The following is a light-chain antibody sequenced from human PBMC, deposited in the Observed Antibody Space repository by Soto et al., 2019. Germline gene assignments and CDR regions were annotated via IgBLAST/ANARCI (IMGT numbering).Light chain of an antibody. CDR2: DAS. CDR3: QLYLTSFLT. V-gene: IGKV1-33*01. J-gene: IGKJ4*01. Sequence: DIQMTQSPSSLSASVGDRVTITCQASQAISNYLNWYQPKPGKAPKLLIYDASSLETGVTSRFSGSGSGTDFTLTISRLEPEDFAVYYCQLYLTSFLTFGGGTKVE. CDR1: QAISNY.